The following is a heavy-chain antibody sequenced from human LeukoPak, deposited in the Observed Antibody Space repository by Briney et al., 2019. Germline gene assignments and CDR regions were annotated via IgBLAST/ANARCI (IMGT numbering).Heavy chain of an antibody. J-gene: IGHJ3*02. V-gene: IGHV4-39*02. CDR3: ARDITTMVVAVSRLFGDAFDI. CDR1: GGSISSSSYY. D-gene: IGHD2-15*01. Sequence: PSETLSLTCTVSGGSISSSSYYWGWIRQPPGKGLEWIGSIYYSGSTYYNPSLKSRVTISVDTSKNQFSLKLSSVTAADTAVYYCARDITTMVVAVSRLFGDAFDIWGQGTMVTVSS. CDR2: IYYSGST.